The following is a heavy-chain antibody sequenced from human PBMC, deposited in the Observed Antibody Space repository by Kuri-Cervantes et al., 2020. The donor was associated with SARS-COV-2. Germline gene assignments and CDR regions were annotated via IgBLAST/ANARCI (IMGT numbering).Heavy chain of an antibody. J-gene: IGHJ4*02. CDR3: TTDPSPPYSYDSSGYSGY. CDR1: GFTFSSYA. D-gene: IGHD3-22*01. V-gene: IGHV3-30-3*01. Sequence: LSLTCAASGFTFSSYAMHWVRQDPGKGLEWVAVISYDGSNKYYTDSVKGRFTISRDNSKNTLYLQMNSLRAEDTAVYYCTTDPSPPYSYDSSGYSGYWGQGTLVTVSS. CDR2: ISYDGSNK.